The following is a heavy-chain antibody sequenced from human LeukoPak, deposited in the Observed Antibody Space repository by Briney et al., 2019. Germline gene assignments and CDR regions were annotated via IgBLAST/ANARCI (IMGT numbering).Heavy chain of an antibody. CDR1: GGSFSGYY. V-gene: IGHV4-34*01. J-gene: IGHJ6*02. CDR3: ARSRHFGSGSYPLYYGMDV. Sequence: SETLSLTCGVYGGSFSGYYWSWIRQPPGKGLEWIGEINHSGTTNYNPSLKSRVTISVDTFKNQSSPKLSSVTAADTAVYYCARSRHFGSGSYPLYYGMDVWGQGTTVTVS. D-gene: IGHD3-10*01. CDR2: INHSGTT.